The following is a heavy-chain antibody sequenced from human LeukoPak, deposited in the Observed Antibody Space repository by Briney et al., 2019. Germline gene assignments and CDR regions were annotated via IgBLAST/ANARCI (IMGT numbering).Heavy chain of an antibody. CDR1: GYTFTSYW. CDR2: ILPGKMDT. D-gene: IGHD3-10*01. V-gene: IGHV5-51*01. Sequence: GESPEISCQGSGYTFTSYWIGWVRPMPGKGLGWMGVILPGKMDTRYMSSFQGLVTISADTSINTVYLQWNKLKASDTAMYYCARGAYGSGEVWGQGTLVAVSS. CDR3: ARGAYGSGEV. J-gene: IGHJ4*02.